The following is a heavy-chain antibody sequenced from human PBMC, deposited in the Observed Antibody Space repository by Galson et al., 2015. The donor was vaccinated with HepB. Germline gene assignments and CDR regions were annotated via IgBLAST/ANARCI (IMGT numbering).Heavy chain of an antibody. CDR1: GFTFSSYG. CDR3: AKDIVVVPAAILHYYYYGMDV. D-gene: IGHD2-2*02. CDR2: ISYDGSNK. J-gene: IGHJ6*02. Sequence: SLRLSCAASGFTFSSYGMHWVRQAPGKGLEWVAVISYDGSNKYYADSVKGRFTISRDNSKNTLYLQMNSLRAEDTAVYYCAKDIVVVPAAILHYYYYGMDVWGQGTTVTVSS. V-gene: IGHV3-30*18.